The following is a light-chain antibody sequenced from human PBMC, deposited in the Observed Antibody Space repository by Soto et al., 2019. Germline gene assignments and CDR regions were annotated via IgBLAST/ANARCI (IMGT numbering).Light chain of an antibody. CDR2: RAS. CDR1: ESLSSW. CDR3: QQYKTYST. J-gene: IGKJ2*01. Sequence: DIQMTQSPSTLAASVGDRVTITCRASESLSSWLAWYQQKPGKAPKLLIYRASSLESGVPSRFSGSGSGTEFTLTISRLQPDDFATYYCQQYKTYSTFGQGTKLEIK. V-gene: IGKV1-5*03.